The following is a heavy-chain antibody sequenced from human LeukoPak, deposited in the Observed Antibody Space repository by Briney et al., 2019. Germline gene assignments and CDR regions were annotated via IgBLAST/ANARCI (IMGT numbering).Heavy chain of an antibody. D-gene: IGHD1-1*01. Sequence: SETLSLTCTVSGGSISSSSYYWGWIRQPPGKGLEWIGSIYYSGRTYYNPSLKSRVTISVDTPKNQFSLKLSSVTAADTAVYYCAREGRNWNVLDYWGQGTLVTVSS. CDR1: GGSISSSSYY. CDR2: IYYSGRT. CDR3: AREGRNWNVLDY. V-gene: IGHV4-39*07. J-gene: IGHJ4*02.